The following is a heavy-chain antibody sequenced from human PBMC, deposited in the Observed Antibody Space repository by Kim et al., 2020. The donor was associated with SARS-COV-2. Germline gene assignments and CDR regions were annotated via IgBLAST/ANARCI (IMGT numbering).Heavy chain of an antibody. J-gene: IGHJ4*02. CDR1: GYTFTGYY. V-gene: IGHV1-2*02. D-gene: IGHD2-2*01. CDR3: ARDPSTYCSSTSCPYFDY. CDR2: INPNSGGT. Sequence: ASVKVSCKASGYTFTGYYMHWVRQAPGQGLEWMGWINPNSGGTNYAQKFQGRVTMTRDTSISTAYMELRRLRSDDTAVYYCARDPSTYCSSTSCPYFDYWGQGTLVTVSS.